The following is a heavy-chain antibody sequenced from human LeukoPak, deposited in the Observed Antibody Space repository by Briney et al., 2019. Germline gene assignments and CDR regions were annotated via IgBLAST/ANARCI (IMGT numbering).Heavy chain of an antibody. Sequence: PSETLSLTCTVSGGSISSSSYYWGWIRQPPGKGLEWIGSIYYSGSTYYNPSLKSRVTISVDTPKNQFSLKLSSVTAADTAVYYCASTSVTEDAFDIWGQGTMVTVSS. J-gene: IGHJ3*02. CDR1: GGSISSSSYY. CDR2: IYYSGST. D-gene: IGHD4-17*01. V-gene: IGHV4-39*01. CDR3: ASTSVTEDAFDI.